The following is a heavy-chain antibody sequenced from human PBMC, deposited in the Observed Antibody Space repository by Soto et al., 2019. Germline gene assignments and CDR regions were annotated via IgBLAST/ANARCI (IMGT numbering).Heavy chain of an antibody. CDR3: ATNYYDGSGHYFIFEH. J-gene: IGHJ4*02. CDR2: IIPIGGTP. V-gene: IGHV1-69*13. CDR1: GRTFNNYA. D-gene: IGHD3-22*01. Sequence: SVKVSCKASGRTFNNYAISWVRRAPGIGFEWLGVIIPIGGTPEHAQKFQGRVTISADESTNTAYMELSSLRSEDTAVYYCATNYYDGSGHYFIFEHWGQGTLVTVSS.